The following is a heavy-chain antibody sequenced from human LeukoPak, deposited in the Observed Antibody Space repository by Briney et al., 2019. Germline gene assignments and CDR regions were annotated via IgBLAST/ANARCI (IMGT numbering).Heavy chain of an antibody. CDR3: ARGRYSYGPVVDSEVDAFDI. D-gene: IGHD5-18*01. CDR2: IYTSGST. CDR1: GGSISSSSYY. V-gene: IGHV4-61*02. Sequence: PSETLSLTCTVSGGSISSSSYYWSWIRQPAGKGLEWIGRIYTSGSTNYNPSLKSRVTISVDTSKNQFSLKLSSVTAADTAVYYCARGRYSYGPVVDSEVDAFDIWGQGTMVTVSS. J-gene: IGHJ3*02.